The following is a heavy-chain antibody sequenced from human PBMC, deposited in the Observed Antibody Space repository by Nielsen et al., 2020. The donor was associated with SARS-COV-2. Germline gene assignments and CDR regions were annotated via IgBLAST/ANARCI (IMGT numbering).Heavy chain of an antibody. D-gene: IGHD2-2*01. CDR2: ISWNSGSI. J-gene: IGHJ3*02. CDR1: GFTFDDYA. V-gene: IGHV3-9*01. Sequence: SLKISCAASGFTFDDYAMHWVRQAPGKGLEWVSGISWNSGSIGYADSVKGRFTISRDNAKNSLYLQMNSLRAEDTAVYYCAKSHCSSTSCYFGADAFDIWGQGTMVTVSS. CDR3: AKSHCSSTSCYFGADAFDI.